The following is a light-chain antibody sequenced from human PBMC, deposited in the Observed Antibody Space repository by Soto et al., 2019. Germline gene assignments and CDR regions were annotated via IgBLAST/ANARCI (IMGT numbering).Light chain of an antibody. V-gene: IGKV1-8*01. CDR2: GAS. Sequence: AIRMTQSPSSLSASMGDRVSITCRACQSITNSLAWYQQRPGKAPKLLIYGASTRATDIPPSFTGSGSGTEFTLTISCLQSEDIAVYYCQQYNKWPQTFGQGTKVDIK. J-gene: IGKJ1*01. CDR1: QSITNS. CDR3: QQYNKWPQT.